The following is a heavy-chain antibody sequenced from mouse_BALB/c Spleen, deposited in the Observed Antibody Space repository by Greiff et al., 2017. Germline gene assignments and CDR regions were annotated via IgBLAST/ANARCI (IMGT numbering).Heavy chain of an antibody. CDR3: AREGTPGAYYYAMDY. V-gene: IGHV2-6-7*01. J-gene: IGHJ4*01. Sequence: VMLVESGPGLVAPSQSLSITCTVSGFSLTGYGVNWVRQPPGKGLEWLGMIWGDGSTDYNSALKSRLSISKDNSKSQVFLKMNRLQTDDTARYYCAREGTPGAYYYAMDYWGQGTSVTVSS. D-gene: IGHD3-1*01. CDR1: GFSLTGYG. CDR2: IWGDGST.